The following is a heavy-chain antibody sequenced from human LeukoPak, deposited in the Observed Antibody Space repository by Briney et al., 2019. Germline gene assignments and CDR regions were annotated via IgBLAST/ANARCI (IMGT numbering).Heavy chain of an antibody. CDR1: GFTFSSYS. CDR3: ASTYCSSTSCWGAYYYYMDV. Sequence: PGGSLRLSCAASGFTFSSYSMNWVRQAPGKGLEWVSSISSSSSYIYYADSVKGRFTISRDNAKNSLYLQMNSLRAEDTAVYYCASTYCSSTSCWGAYYYYMDVWGKGTTVTVSS. D-gene: IGHD2-2*01. CDR2: ISSSSSYI. J-gene: IGHJ6*03. V-gene: IGHV3-21*01.